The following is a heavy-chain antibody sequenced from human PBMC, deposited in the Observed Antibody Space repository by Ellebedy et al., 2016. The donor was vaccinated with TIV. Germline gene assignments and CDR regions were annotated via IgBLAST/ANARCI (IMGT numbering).Heavy chain of an antibody. D-gene: IGHD1-20*01. CDR3: ARGASNSITRDF. CDR2: IRSKAYGGTT. V-gene: IGHV3-72*01. CDR1: GFTFGDHY. J-gene: IGHJ4*02. Sequence: PGGSLRLSCAAPGFTFGDHYMDWVRQAPGKGLEWVGFIRSKAYGGTTEYAASVKGRFTISRDDSKNSLYLQMNSLKTEDTAVYYCARGASNSITRDFWGPGTLVTVSS.